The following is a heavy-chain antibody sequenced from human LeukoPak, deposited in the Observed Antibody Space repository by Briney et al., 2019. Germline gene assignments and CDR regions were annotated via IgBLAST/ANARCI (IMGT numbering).Heavy chain of an antibody. Sequence: SETLSLTCTVSGVSINNDDYYWPWVRQHPGKGLEWIGHIYYSGSTYYNPSLKSRVTMSVDTSKTQFSLKLNSVTDADTAVYYCASGLAVVRGVGYWGQGTLVTVSS. J-gene: IGHJ4*02. CDR2: IYYSGST. CDR3: ASGLAVVRGVGY. CDR1: GVSINNDDYY. V-gene: IGHV4-31*03. D-gene: IGHD3-10*01.